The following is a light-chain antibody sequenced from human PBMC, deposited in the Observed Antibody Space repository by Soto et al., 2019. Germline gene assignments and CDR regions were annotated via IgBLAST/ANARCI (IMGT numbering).Light chain of an antibody. CDR2: DVS. CDR1: SSDVGGYNY. V-gene: IGLV2-11*01. J-gene: IGLJ1*01. Sequence: QSVLTQPRSVSGSPGQSVTISCTGTSSDVGGYNYVSWYQQYSGKAPKVMIYDVSKRPSGVPDRFSGSKSGNTASLTISGLRAEDEADYYCCSYAAPNTFVFGTGTKVTVL. CDR3: CSYAAPNTFV.